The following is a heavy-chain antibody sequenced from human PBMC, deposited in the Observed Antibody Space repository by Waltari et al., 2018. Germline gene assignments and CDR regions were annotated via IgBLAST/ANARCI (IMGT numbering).Heavy chain of an antibody. Sequence: EVQLVESGGGLVQPGGSLRLSCAASGFTFRSYGITWVRQAPGKGLEWVSYISSSSSTIYYADSVKGRFTISRDNAKNSLYLQMNSLRAEDTAVYYCARDPYGMDVWGQGNTVTVSS. CDR1: GFTFRSYG. J-gene: IGHJ6*02. V-gene: IGHV3-48*01. CDR3: ARDPYGMDV. CDR2: ISSSSSTI.